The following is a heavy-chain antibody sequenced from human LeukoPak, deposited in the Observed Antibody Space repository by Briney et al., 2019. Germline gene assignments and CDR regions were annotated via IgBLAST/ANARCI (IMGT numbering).Heavy chain of an antibody. J-gene: IGHJ4*02. V-gene: IGHV3-13*01. CDR1: GFTFSSYD. Sequence: GGSLRLSCAASGFTFSSYDMHWVRQATGKGLEWVSAIGTAGDTYYPGSVKGRFTISRENAKNSLYLQMNSLRAGDTAVYYCARGLPRRWSGLQSSTLDYWGQGTLVTVSS. CDR2: IGTAGDT. CDR3: ARGLPRRWSGLQSSTLDY. D-gene: IGHD3-3*01.